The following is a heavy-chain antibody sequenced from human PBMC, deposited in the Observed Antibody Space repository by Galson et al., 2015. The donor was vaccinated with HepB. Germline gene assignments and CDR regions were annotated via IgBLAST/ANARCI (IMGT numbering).Heavy chain of an antibody. CDR1: GFTFSHFA. CDR2: ISYDGSHQ. D-gene: IGHD3-10*01. V-gene: IGHV3-30*03. J-gene: IGHJ2*01. CDR3: ARDSGWFFDL. Sequence: SLRLSCAASGFTFSHFALHWVRQAPGKGLEWVGIISYDGSHQYYGDSVKGRFTISRDNSKNTLYLQMHSLRGTDTAVYYCARDSGWFFDLWGRGALVTVSS.